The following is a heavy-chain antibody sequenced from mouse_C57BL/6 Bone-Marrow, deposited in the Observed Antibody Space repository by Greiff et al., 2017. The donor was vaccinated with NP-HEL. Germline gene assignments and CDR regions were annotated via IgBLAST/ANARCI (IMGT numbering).Heavy chain of an antibody. D-gene: IGHD2-3*01. J-gene: IGHJ3*01. V-gene: IGHV1-61*01. Sequence: QVQLKQPGAELVRPGSSVKLSCKASGYTFTSYWMDWVKQRPGQGLEWIGNIYPSDSETHYNQKFKDKATLTVDKSSSTAYMQLSSLTSEDSAVYYCASPPLYDGYYLFAYWGQGTLVTVSA. CDR3: ASPPLYDGYYLFAY. CDR2: IYPSDSET. CDR1: GYTFTSYW.